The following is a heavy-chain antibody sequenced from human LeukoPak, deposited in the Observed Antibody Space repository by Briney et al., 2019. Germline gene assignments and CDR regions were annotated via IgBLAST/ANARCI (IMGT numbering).Heavy chain of an antibody. CDR2: IFHTGHT. CDR3: FRVAPPFDY. V-gene: IGHV4-30-2*01. J-gene: IGHJ4*02. Sequence: SQTLSLTCAVFGGSISSGDYPWSWIRQPPGKGLEWIGHIFHTGHTSYNPSLKSRVTISVDTSKNQFSLKLSSVTAADTAVYYCFRVAPPFDYWGQGTLVTVSS. CDR1: GGSISSGDYP.